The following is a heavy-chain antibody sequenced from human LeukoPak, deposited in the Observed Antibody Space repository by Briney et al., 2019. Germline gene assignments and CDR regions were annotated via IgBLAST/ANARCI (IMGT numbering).Heavy chain of an antibody. V-gene: IGHV3-74*01. CDR1: GFNVGSLW. CDR2: VSLEGDR. Sequence: GGSLRLSCGASGFNVGSLWMHWVRQVPGKGLEWVSRVSLEGDRSYGKSMKGRFTISRDIVENTVVLQMNNLRVEDTALYYCVRVLTVMGSGWYGDAFDLWGQGTMVTVSS. J-gene: IGHJ3*01. D-gene: IGHD6-13*01. CDR3: VRVLTVMGSGWYGDAFDL.